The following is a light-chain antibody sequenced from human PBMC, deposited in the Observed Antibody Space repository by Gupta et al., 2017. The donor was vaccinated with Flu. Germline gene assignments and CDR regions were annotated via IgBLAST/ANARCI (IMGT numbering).Light chain of an antibody. Sequence: QSVLTQPPSASGTPGQRVTISCSGSSSNIGSNTVNWYQQIPGTAPNLLIYSNNQRPSGVPDRFSGSKSGTSASLAISGLQSEDEADYYCAAWDDSRNVSWVFGGGTKLTVL. J-gene: IGLJ3*02. CDR2: SNN. V-gene: IGLV1-44*01. CDR1: SSNIGSNT. CDR3: AAWDDSRNVSWV.